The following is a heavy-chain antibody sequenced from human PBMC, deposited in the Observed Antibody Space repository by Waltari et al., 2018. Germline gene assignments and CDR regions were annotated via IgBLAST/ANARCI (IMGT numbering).Heavy chain of an antibody. D-gene: IGHD2-2*01. Sequence: QLQLQESGPGLVEPSETLSLTCPASGDSISNNNYYWGWIRQPRGTGLQWIGSIHYIGDTYYSSSLKSRVIISVDTSNNQFSLKLSSVTAADTAVYYCARAYCSSTSCYYYFDYWGQGTLVTVSS. CDR2: IHYIGDT. J-gene: IGHJ4*02. CDR3: ARAYCSSTSCYYYFDY. V-gene: IGHV4-39*07. CDR1: GDSISNNNYY.